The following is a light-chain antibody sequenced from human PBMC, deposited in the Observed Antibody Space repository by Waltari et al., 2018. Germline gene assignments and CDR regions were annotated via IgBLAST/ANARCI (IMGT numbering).Light chain of an antibody. J-gene: IGLJ2*01. CDR3: CAYAGSYTVV. V-gene: IGLV2-11*01. Sequence: QSALTQPRSVSGSPGQSVTISCTGTSSDVGGYNYVSWYHQHPGKAPTLMIYDVNKWPSGVPDRVSGSKSGNTASLSISGLQTDDEADYYCCAYAGSYTVVFGGGTKLTVL. CDR2: DVN. CDR1: SSDVGGYNY.